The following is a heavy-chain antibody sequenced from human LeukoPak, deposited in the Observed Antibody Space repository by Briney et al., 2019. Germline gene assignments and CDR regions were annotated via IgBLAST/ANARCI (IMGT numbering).Heavy chain of an antibody. D-gene: IGHD4-17*01. CDR1: GGSISSGGYS. J-gene: IGHJ6*02. CDR2: IYHSGST. Sequence: TLSLTCAXSGGSISSGGYSWSWIRQPPGKGLEWIGYIYHSGSTYYNPSLKSRFTISVDRSKNQFSLKLSSVTAADTAVYYCAGLNYGDYSYYYYGMDVWGQGTTVTVSS. CDR3: AGLNYGDYSYYYYGMDV. V-gene: IGHV4-30-2*01.